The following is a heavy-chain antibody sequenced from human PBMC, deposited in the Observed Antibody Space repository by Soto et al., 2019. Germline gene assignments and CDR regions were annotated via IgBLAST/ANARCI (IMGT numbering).Heavy chain of an antibody. CDR1: GYTFTSYG. Sequence: ASVKVSCKASGYTFTSYGISWVRQAPGQGLEWMGWISAYNGNTNYAQKLQGRVTMTTDTSTSTAYMELRSLRSDDTAVYYCARDTPIVLVPAAIVDYWGQGTLVTVSS. J-gene: IGHJ4*02. CDR2: ISAYNGNT. D-gene: IGHD2-2*01. V-gene: IGHV1-18*01. CDR3: ARDTPIVLVPAAIVDY.